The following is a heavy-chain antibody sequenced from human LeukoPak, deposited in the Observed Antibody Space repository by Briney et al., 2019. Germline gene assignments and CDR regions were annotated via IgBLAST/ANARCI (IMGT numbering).Heavy chain of an antibody. J-gene: IGHJ5*02. V-gene: IGHV1-8*01. D-gene: IGHD3-9*01. CDR1: GYTFTSYD. Sequence: ASVKVSCKASGYTFTSYDINWVRQATGQGLEWMGWMNPNSGNTGYAQKFQGRVTMTRNTSISTAYMELSSLRSEDTAVYYCARNYDILTGFTSGPRTAITWFDPWGQGTLVTVSS. CDR2: MNPNSGNT. CDR3: ARNYDILTGFTSGPRTAITWFDP.